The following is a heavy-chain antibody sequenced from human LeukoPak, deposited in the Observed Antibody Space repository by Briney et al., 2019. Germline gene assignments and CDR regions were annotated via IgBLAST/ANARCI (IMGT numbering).Heavy chain of an antibody. D-gene: IGHD3-16*01. CDR3: AKLGGHPLHNYYVGV. Sequence: PAGGSLRLSCAASGFTFSSYAMSWVRQAPGKGLEWVSGILDSGYSTYYANSAKGRFTISRDNSNNTLYLQMNSLRAEDTAVYYCAKLGGHPLHNYYVGVWGKGTTVAVSS. J-gene: IGHJ6*03. V-gene: IGHV3-23*01. CDR2: ILDSGYST. CDR1: GFTFSSYA.